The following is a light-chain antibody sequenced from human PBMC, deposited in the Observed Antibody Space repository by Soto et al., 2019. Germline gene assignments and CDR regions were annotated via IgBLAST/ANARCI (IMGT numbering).Light chain of an antibody. Sequence: DLQMTQSPSSLSASVGDRVTITCRASQSVSTFLNWYQVKPGKAPKLLIYAASSLQRGVPSRFRGSGSGTDFTLSISSLQPEDFSTYYCQQSYSSLLTFGGGTKVDI. J-gene: IGKJ4*01. V-gene: IGKV1-39*01. CDR3: QQSYSSLLT. CDR1: QSVSTF. CDR2: AAS.